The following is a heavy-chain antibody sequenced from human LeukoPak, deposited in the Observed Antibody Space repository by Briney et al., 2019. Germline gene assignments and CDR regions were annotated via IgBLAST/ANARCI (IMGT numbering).Heavy chain of an antibody. CDR1: GGSISGYY. V-gene: IGHV4-59*01. Sequence: SETLSLICTMSGGSISGYYWTWIRKPPGKGLEWIGFINDSGRTRYNTSLKSRLTIALDTSKNQFSLKLRSVTAADTAVYYCARTWDYWGQGILVTVSS. CDR3: ARTWDY. CDR2: INDSGRT. J-gene: IGHJ4*02.